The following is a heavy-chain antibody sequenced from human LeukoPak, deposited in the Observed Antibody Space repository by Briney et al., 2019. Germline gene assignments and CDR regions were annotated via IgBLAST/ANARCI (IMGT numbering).Heavy chain of an antibody. CDR2: ISYDGSNK. Sequence: GGSLRLSCAASGFTFSSYAMHWVRQAPGKGLEWVAVISYDGSNKYYADSVKGRFTISRDNSKNTLCLQMNSLRAEDTAVYYCARGTELGIADYWGQGTLVTVSS. D-gene: IGHD7-27*01. CDR3: ARGTELGIADY. CDR1: GFTFSSYA. J-gene: IGHJ4*02. V-gene: IGHV3-30*04.